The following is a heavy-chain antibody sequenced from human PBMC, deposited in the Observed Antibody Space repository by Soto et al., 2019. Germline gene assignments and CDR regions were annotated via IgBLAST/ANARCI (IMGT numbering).Heavy chain of an antibody. CDR1: GGSISSSIYS. CDR3: ARLASIVVVVAARYDAFDI. CDR2: IYYSGIT. V-gene: IGHV4-39*01. J-gene: IGHJ3*02. D-gene: IGHD2-15*01. Sequence: SETLSLTCTVSGGSISSSIYSWGWIRHPPGKGLEWIGSIYYSGITYYNPSLKSRVTISVDTSKNQFSLKLSSVTAADTAVYYCARLASIVVVVAARYDAFDIWGQGTMVTVSS.